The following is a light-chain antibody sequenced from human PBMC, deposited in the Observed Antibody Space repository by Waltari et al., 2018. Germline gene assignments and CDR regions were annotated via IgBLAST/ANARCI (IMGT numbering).Light chain of an antibody. CDR1: ETISSW. Sequence: DIQMTQSPSTLSASVGDRVTITCRASETISSWLAWYQQRPGKAPNLLIYKASRLGSGVPSRFSGSRSATEFTLTISSLQPEDFATYYCQQFNTYPWTFGQGTKVDI. CDR2: KAS. V-gene: IGKV1-5*03. CDR3: QQFNTYPWT. J-gene: IGKJ1*01.